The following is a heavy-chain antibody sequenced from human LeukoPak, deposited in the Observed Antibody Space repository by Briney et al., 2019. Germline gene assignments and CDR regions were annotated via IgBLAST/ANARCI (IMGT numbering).Heavy chain of an antibody. Sequence: ASVKVSCKASGYTFTIYYMHWVRHALGQGLERMVLINPSGGSTSYAEKFQGRVTITRDTSTSTVYMELSSLRSEDTAVYYCARDLSAGGDGYNQNDLPAYYFDYWGQGTLVTVSS. V-gene: IGHV1-46*03. CDR2: INPSGGST. D-gene: IGHD5-24*01. CDR1: GYTFTIYY. CDR3: ARDLSAGGDGYNQNDLPAYYFDY. J-gene: IGHJ4*02.